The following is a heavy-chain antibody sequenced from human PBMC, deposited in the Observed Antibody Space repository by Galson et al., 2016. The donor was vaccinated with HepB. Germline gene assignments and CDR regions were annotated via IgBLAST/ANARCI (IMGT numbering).Heavy chain of an antibody. CDR1: GSSLSTSGMC. CDR2: IDWDDDK. J-gene: IGHJ5*02. D-gene: IGHD6-13*01. CDR3: ARTGIAAASGNWFAP. Sequence: PALVKPTQTLTLTCTFSGSSLSTSGMCVSWIRQPPGKALEWLARIDWDDDKYYSTSLKTRLTISKDTSKNQVVLTMTNMDPVDTATYYCARTGIAAASGNWFAPWGQGTLVTVSS. V-gene: IGHV2-70*11.